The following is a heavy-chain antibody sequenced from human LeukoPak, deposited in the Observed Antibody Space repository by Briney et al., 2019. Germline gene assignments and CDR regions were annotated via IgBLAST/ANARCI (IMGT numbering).Heavy chain of an antibody. CDR3: ARESEYCSGGSCFNWFDP. D-gene: IGHD2-15*01. Sequence: ASVKVSCKASGYTFTGYYMHWVRQAPGQGLEWMGWINPNSGGTNYAQKFQGWVTMTRDTSISTAYMELSRLRSDDTAVYYCARESEYCSGGSCFNWFDPWGQGTLVTVSS. CDR2: INPNSGGT. J-gene: IGHJ5*02. V-gene: IGHV1-2*04. CDR1: GYTFTGYY.